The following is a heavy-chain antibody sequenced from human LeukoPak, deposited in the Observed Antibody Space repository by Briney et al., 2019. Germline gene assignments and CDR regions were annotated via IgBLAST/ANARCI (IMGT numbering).Heavy chain of an antibody. D-gene: IGHD1-26*01. CDR1: GGSFSGYY. CDR2: INHSGST. Sequence: SETLSLTCAVYGGSFSGYYWSWIRQPPGKGLEWIGEINHSGSTNYNPSLKSRVTISVDTSKNQFSLKLSSVTAADTAVYYCAADSGSYDNGVYWGHGTLVTVSS. J-gene: IGHJ4*01. V-gene: IGHV4-34*01. CDR3: AADSGSYDNGVY.